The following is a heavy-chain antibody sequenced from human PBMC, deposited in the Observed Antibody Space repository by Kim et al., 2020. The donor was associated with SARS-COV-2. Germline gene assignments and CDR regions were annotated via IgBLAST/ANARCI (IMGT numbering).Heavy chain of an antibody. CDR1: GGSISSYY. Sequence: SETLSLTCTVSGGSISSYYWSWIRQPPGKGLEWIGYIYYSGSTNYNPSLKSRVTISVDTSKNQFSLKLSSVTAADTAVYYCARTSRSSCYYPYYFYYWG. J-gene: IGHJ4*01. CDR2: IYYSGST. V-gene: IGHV4-59*13. CDR3: ARTSRSSCYYPYYFYY. D-gene: IGHD3-22*01.